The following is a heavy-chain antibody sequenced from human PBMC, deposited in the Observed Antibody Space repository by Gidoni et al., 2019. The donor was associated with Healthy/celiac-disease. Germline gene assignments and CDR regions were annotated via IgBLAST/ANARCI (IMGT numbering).Heavy chain of an antibody. CDR1: GFTFSSYW. CDR2: INSDGSST. Sequence: EVQLVESGGGLVQPGGSLRLSCAASGFTFSSYWMHWVRQAPGKGLVWVSRINSDGSSTSYADSVKGRFTISRDNAKNTLYLQMNSLRAEDTAVYYCAREDCSSTSCYPPWFDPWGQGTLVTVSS. D-gene: IGHD2-2*01. V-gene: IGHV3-74*01. CDR3: AREDCSSTSCYPPWFDP. J-gene: IGHJ5*02.